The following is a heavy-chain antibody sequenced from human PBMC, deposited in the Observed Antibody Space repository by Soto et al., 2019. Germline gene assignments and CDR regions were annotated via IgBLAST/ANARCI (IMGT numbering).Heavy chain of an antibody. J-gene: IGHJ4*02. V-gene: IGHV4-4*02. Sequence: SETLSLTCAVSSGSISSSNWWSWVRQPPGKGLEWIGEIYHSGSTNYNPSLKSRVTISVDKSKNQFSLKLSSVTAADTAVYYCAREYGSSSSIYFDYWGQGTLVTVSS. CDR1: SGSISSSNW. CDR2: IYHSGST. D-gene: IGHD6-6*01. CDR3: AREYGSSSSIYFDY.